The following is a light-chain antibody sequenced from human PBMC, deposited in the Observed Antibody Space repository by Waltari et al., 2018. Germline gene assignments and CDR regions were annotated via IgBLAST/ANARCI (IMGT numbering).Light chain of an antibody. Sequence: QSVLTQPPSVSEAPRQRVTISCSGSSSNIGDNPVNWYQQLPGKAPKLLIYYDDLLPSGVSDRFSGSKSGTSASRAIRGLQSEDEADYYCAAWDDSLNGWVFGGGTKLTVL. J-gene: IGLJ3*02. CDR3: AAWDDSLNGWV. V-gene: IGLV1-36*01. CDR1: SSNIGDNP. CDR2: YDD.